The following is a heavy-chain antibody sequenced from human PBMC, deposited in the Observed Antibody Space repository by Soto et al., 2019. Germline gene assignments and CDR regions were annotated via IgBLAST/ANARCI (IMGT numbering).Heavy chain of an antibody. V-gene: IGHV4-30-4*01. CDR3: ARGPSLYCSGGSCSPFDY. D-gene: IGHD2-15*01. CDR2: IYYRGNT. CDR1: GGSISSGDYY. J-gene: IGHJ4*02. Sequence: LSLTCTVSGGSISSGDYYWSWIRQPPGKGLEWIGFIYYRGNTNYNPSLRSRLIISVDTSKNQFSLKLNSVTAADTAIYYCARGPSLYCSGGSCSPFDYWGQGALVTVSS.